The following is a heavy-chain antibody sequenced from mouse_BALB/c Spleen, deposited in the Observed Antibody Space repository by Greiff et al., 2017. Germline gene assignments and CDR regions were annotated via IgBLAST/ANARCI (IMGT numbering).Heavy chain of an antibody. V-gene: IGHV14-3*02. J-gene: IGHJ2*01. CDR2: IDPANGNT. CDR1: GFNIKDTY. CDR3: APDYFDY. Sequence: EVKLQESGAELVKPGASVKLSCTASGFNIKDTYMHWVKQRPEQGLEWIGRIDPANGNTKYDPKFQGKATITADTSSNTAYLQLSSLTSEDTAVYYCAPDYFDYWGQGTTLTVSS.